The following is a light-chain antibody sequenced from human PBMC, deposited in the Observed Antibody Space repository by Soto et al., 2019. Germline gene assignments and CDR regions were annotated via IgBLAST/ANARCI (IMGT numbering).Light chain of an antibody. CDR2: DAS. Sequence: QMTQSPSSLSASVGDRVTITCQASQNIHNYLNWYQQXPGRAPKLLIYDASNLEAGAPSRFRGSGSGKDFTFTISRLQPEDIATYYCQQYESIPTFGQGTRLEIK. J-gene: IGKJ5*01. CDR3: QQYESIPT. CDR1: QNIHNY. V-gene: IGKV1-33*01.